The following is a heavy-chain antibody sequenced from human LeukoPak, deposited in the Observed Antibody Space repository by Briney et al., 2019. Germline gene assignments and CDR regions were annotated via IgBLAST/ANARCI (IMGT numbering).Heavy chain of an antibody. V-gene: IGHV4-61*02. D-gene: IGHD6-13*01. Sequence: SETLSLTCTVSGGSISSGSYYWSWIRQPAGKGLEWIGRIYTSGSTYYNPSLKSRVTISIDTSKNQFSLKLSSVTAADTAVYYCARDSSARYSASWYVVGDFDYWGQGTLVTVSS. CDR3: ARDSSARYSASWYVVGDFDY. CDR2: IYTSGST. CDR1: GGSISSGSYY. J-gene: IGHJ4*02.